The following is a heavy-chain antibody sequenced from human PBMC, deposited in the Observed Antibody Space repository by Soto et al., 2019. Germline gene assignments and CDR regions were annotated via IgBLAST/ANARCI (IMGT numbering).Heavy chain of an antibody. CDR3: ARDRSEQLELNWFDP. CDR2: INPSGGST. Sequence: ASVKVSCKASGYTFTSYYMHWVRQAPGQGLEWMGIINPSGGSTSYAQKFQGRVTMTRDTSTSTVYMELSSLRSEDTAVYYCARDRSEQLELNWFDPWGQGTLVTVSS. CDR1: GYTFTSYY. D-gene: IGHD6-6*01. J-gene: IGHJ5*02. V-gene: IGHV1-46*01.